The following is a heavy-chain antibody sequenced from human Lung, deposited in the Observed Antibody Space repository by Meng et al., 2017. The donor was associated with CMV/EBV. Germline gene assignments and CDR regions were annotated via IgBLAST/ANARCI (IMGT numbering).Heavy chain of an antibody. CDR2: ISWNSGSI. CDR1: GFTFDDYA. D-gene: IGHD6-19*01. CDR3: AKESSGFDY. Sequence: SXKISCAASGFTFDDYAMHWVRQAPGKGLEWVSGISWNSGSIGYADSVKGRFTISRDNAKNSLYLQMNSLRAEDTALYYCAKESSGFDYWGHGTRVTGAS. J-gene: IGHJ4*01. V-gene: IGHV3-9*01.